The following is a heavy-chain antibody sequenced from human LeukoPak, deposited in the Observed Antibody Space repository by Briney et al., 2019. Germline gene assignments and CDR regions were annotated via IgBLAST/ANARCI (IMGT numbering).Heavy chain of an antibody. CDR1: GFAFSNYW. D-gene: IGHD4-11*01. CDR3: AKVSTVQYYFDY. CDR2: IKRDGNDK. Sequence: GGSLRLSCAASGFAFSNYWMSWVRQAPGKGLEWVANIKRDGNDKYYADSVKGRFTISRDNSKNTLYLQMNSLRAEGTAVYYCAKVSTVQYYFDYWGQGTLVTVSS. J-gene: IGHJ4*02. V-gene: IGHV3-7*01.